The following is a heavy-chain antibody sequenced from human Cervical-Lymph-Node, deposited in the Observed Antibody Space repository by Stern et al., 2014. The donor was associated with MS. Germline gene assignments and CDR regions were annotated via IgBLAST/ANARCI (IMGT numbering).Heavy chain of an antibody. V-gene: IGHV3-21*01. J-gene: IGHJ5*02. Sequence: EMQLVESGGGLVTPGGSLRLSCAASGFTFSDYSMHWVRQAPGKGLEWVSSITNSGASMYYGDSVKGRFTISRDNAKNTLYLQMDSLSAEDTATYFCASTLHGGLYNWFDPWGQGTLVTVSS. CDR3: ASTLHGGLYNWFDP. CDR2: ITNSGASM. D-gene: IGHD2-2*01. CDR1: GFTFSDYS.